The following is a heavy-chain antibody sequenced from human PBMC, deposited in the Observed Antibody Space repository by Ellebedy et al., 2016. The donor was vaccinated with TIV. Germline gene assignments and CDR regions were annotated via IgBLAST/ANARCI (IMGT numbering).Heavy chain of an antibody. CDR1: GGSFSGYY. J-gene: IGHJ1*01. D-gene: IGHD4-17*01. Sequence: SETLSLTXAVYGGSFSGYYWSWIRQPPGKGLEWIGEINHSGSTNYNPSLKSRVTISVDTSKNQFSLKLSSVTAADTAVYYCARGYWGSTVTTAEYFQHWGQGTLVTVSS. CDR2: INHSGST. CDR3: ARGYWGSTVTTAEYFQH. V-gene: IGHV4-34*01.